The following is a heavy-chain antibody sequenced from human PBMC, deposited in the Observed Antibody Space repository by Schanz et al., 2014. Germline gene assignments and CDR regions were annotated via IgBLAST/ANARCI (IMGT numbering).Heavy chain of an antibody. CDR3: ARGRGFYDY. D-gene: IGHD3-10*01. Sequence: QVHLVQSGAEVKKPGSSVKVSCKASGGTFSSDTFSWVRQAPGQGLEWMGIINLSGGSTTYAQKFQGRVTMTRDTSTSTVYMELSSLTSEDTAVHYCARGRGFYDYWGQGTLVTVSS. J-gene: IGHJ4*02. CDR2: INLSGGST. V-gene: IGHV1-46*01. CDR1: GGTFSSDT.